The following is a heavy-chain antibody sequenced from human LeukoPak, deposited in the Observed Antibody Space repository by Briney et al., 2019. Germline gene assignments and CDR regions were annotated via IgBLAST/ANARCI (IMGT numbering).Heavy chain of an antibody. Sequence: ASVKVSCKASGYTFTSYAMHWVRQAPGQRLEWMGWINAGNGNTKYSQKFQGRVTITRDTSASTAYMELSSLRSEDTAVYYRARALFYCSSTSCPLDYWGQGTLVTVSS. CDR1: GYTFTSYA. CDR2: INAGNGNT. CDR3: ARALFYCSSTSCPLDY. J-gene: IGHJ4*02. V-gene: IGHV1-3*01. D-gene: IGHD2-2*01.